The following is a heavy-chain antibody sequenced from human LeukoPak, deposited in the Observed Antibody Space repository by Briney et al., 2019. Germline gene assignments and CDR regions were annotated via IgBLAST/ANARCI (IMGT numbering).Heavy chain of an antibody. D-gene: IGHD3-10*01. CDR2: ISGSGGST. J-gene: IGHJ4*02. Sequence: GGSLRLSCAASGFTFSSYAMSWVRQAPGKGLEWVSAISGSGGSTYYADSVKGRFTISRDDSKNTLYLQMNSLRAEDTAVYYCAKDQLTYYYGSGSYYNYWGQGTLVTVSS. CDR3: AKDQLTYYYGSGSYYNY. CDR1: GFTFSSYA. V-gene: IGHV3-23*01.